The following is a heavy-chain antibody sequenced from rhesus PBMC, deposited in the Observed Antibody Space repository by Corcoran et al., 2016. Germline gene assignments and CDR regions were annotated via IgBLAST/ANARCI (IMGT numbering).Heavy chain of an antibody. CDR2: ISGVSGST. Sequence: QVQLQESGPGLGKPSETLSLTCAVSGGSFSGDYWGWVRQPPGKGLEGIGDISGVSGSTDYHPSLKSRVTISTDTSKNQFSLKLTSVTAADTAVYYCARGAGGNRFDVWGPGVLVTVSS. V-gene: IGHV4-165*01. D-gene: IGHD3-9*01. J-gene: IGHJ5-1*01. CDR3: ARGAGGNRFDV. CDR1: GGSFSGDY.